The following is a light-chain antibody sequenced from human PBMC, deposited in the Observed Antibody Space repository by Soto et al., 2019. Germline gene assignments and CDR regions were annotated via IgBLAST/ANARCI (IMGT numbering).Light chain of an antibody. CDR3: AAWEDSLNGWV. CDR1: SSNIGSET. V-gene: IGLV1-44*01. J-gene: IGLJ3*02. CDR2: SNN. Sequence: QSVLTQPPSTSGTPGQRVTISCSGSSSNIGSETVNWYQQVPGTAPKLLIYSNNQRPSGVPDRFSVSKSGTSASLAIGGLQSEDEADYYCAAWEDSLNGWVFGGGTKLTVL.